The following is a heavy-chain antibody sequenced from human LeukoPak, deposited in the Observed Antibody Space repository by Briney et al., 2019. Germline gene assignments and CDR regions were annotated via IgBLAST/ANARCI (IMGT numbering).Heavy chain of an antibody. CDR2: IRSKAYGGTA. CDR1: GFTFNYAW. Sequence: PGGSLRLSCAASGFTFNYAWMSWVRQVPGKGLEWVGFIRSKAYGGTAEYAASVKGRFTISRDDSENIAYVEMNSLKSEDTAVYYCARDLRAVAHDFDCWGQGTLVTVSS. V-gene: IGHV3-49*04. J-gene: IGHJ4*02. CDR3: ARDLRAVAHDFDC. D-gene: IGHD6-19*01.